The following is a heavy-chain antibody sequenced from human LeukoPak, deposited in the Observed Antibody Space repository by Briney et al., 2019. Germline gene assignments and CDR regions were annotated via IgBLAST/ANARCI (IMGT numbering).Heavy chain of an antibody. CDR1: GFTFSNYM. J-gene: IGHJ5*02. CDR3: AKDSRSTSCCNWFDP. V-gene: IGHV3-74*01. Sequence: PGGSLRLSCAASGFTFSNYMMHWVRQAPGKGLVWVSRIKSDGITITYADSVKGRFTISRDNSKNTLYLQMDSLRDDDTAVYYCAKDSRSTSCCNWFDPWGQGTLVTVSS. D-gene: IGHD2-2*01. CDR2: IKSDGITI.